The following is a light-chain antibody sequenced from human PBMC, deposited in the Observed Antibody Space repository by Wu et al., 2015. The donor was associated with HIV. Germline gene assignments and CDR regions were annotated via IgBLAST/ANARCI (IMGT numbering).Light chain of an antibody. CDR2: GAS. CDR3: QEYGSSPPVYS. V-gene: IGKV3-20*01. CDR1: QSVSSN. Sequence: EIVMTQSPATLSVSPGERATLSCRASQSVSSNLAWYQQKPGQAPRLLIYGASSRATGIPDRFSGSGSGTVFSLTISRLEPEDFAVYYCQEYGSSPPVYSFGQGTKLEIK. J-gene: IGKJ2*03.